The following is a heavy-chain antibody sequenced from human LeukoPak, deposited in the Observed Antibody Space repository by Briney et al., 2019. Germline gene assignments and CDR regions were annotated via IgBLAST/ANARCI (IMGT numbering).Heavy chain of an antibody. V-gene: IGHV4-34*01. J-gene: IGHJ4*02. CDR1: GVSFSGYY. CDR2: INHSGST. Sequence: PSETLSLTCAVYGVSFSGYYWSWIRQPPGKGLEWIGEINHSGSTNYNPSLKSRVTISVDTSKNQFSLKLSSVTAEDTAVYYCARAPGYYDSSGYLPHYFDYWGQGTLVTVSS. D-gene: IGHD3-22*01. CDR3: ARAPGYYDSSGYLPHYFDY.